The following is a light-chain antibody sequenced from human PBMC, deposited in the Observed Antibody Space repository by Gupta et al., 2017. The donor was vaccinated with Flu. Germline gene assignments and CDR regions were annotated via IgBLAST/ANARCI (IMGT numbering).Light chain of an antibody. CDR3: SSYAGSNNLV. CDR2: EVN. V-gene: IGLV2-8*01. Sequence: QSALTQPPSASGSPGQSVTISCSGTSSDVGDYNYVSWYHQHPGKAHKLMIYEVNKRPAGVPDRFSGSKSGNTASLTVSGLQADEEAVYYCSSYAGSNNLVFGGGTKLTVL. CDR1: SSDVGDYNY. J-gene: IGLJ3*02.